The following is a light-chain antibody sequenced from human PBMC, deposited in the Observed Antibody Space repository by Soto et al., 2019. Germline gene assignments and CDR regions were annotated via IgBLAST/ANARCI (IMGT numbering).Light chain of an antibody. J-gene: IGKJ2*01. V-gene: IGKV1-5*01. CDR3: QQYDSSSPT. CDR1: QNISVW. Sequence: DIQMTQSPSTLSASVGDGVTITCRASQNISVWLAWYQQRPGKAPKFLIYDASSLETGVPSRFSGSGSGTEFTLTIRSLQPDDSATYYCQQYDSSSPTFGQGTKVDIK. CDR2: DAS.